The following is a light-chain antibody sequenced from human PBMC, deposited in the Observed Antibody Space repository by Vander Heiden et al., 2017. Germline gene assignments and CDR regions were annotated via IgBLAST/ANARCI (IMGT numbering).Light chain of an antibody. CDR2: QDG. Sequence: SYELTQPPPVSVSPGRTASTTCSVDKVGDKYACWYQQRPGQSPVVVIYQDGKRPAGIPERFSGSNSGNTATLTISGTQAMDEADYYCQAWDSRTVVFGGGTKLTVL. V-gene: IGLV3-1*01. J-gene: IGLJ2*01. CDR1: KVGDKY. CDR3: QAWDSRTVV.